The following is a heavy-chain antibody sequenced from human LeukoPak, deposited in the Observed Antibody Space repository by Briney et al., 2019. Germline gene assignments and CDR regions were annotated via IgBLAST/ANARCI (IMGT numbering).Heavy chain of an antibody. Sequence: GASVKVSCKASGYTFTNYGINWVRQAPGQGLEWMGWISADNGNTNYAQKVQGRVTMTTDTSTSTAYMELRSLRSDDTAVYYCARTLHRSLEWLYWGFFDYWGQGTLLTVSS. V-gene: IGHV1-18*01. CDR3: ARTLHRSLEWLYWGFFDY. CDR1: GYTFTNYG. J-gene: IGHJ4*02. CDR2: ISADNGNT. D-gene: IGHD3-3*01.